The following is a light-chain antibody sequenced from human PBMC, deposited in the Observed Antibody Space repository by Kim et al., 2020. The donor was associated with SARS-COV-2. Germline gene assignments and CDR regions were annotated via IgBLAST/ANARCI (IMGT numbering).Light chain of an antibody. Sequence: DIQMTQSPSTLSASVGDRVTITCRASQSISSWLAWYQQKPGKAPKLLIYKASSLESGVPSRFSGSGSVTEFTLTISSLQPDDFATYYCQQYNSYPYTFGQGTKLEI. V-gene: IGKV1-5*03. CDR2: KAS. J-gene: IGKJ2*01. CDR3: QQYNSYPYT. CDR1: QSISSW.